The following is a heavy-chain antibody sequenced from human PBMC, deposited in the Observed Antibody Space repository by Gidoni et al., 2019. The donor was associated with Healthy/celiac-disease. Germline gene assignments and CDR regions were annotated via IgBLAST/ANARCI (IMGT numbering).Heavy chain of an antibody. CDR1: GGTFSSYA. J-gene: IGHJ3*02. V-gene: IGHV1-69*06. D-gene: IGHD1-26*01. Sequence: QVQLVQSGAEVKKPGSSVKVSCKASGGTFSSYAISWVRQAPGQALEWMGGIIPIFGTANYAQKFQGRVTITADKATSTAYMELSSLRSEDTAVYYCAKQPKVVGATGFGAFDIWGQGTMVTVSS. CDR2: IIPIFGTA. CDR3: AKQPKVVGATGFGAFDI.